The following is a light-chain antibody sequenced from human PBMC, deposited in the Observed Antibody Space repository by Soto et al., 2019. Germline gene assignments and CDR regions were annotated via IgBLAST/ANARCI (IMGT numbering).Light chain of an antibody. V-gene: IGKV3-11*01. CDR3: QQGSNGPPGALI. Sequence: EIVLTQSPATLSLSPGERATLSCRASQSVSSYLAWYQQKPGQAPRLLIYDASNRATGIPARFSGSGSGTAFPPTISGLGPEFFAVYYCQQGSNGPPGALIFGGGTKVEIK. J-gene: IGKJ4*01. CDR1: QSVSSY. CDR2: DAS.